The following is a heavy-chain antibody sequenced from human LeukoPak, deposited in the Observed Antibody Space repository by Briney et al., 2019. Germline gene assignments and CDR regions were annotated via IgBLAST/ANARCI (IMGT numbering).Heavy chain of an antibody. D-gene: IGHD6-19*01. CDR1: GVSTTNGIYY. CDR2: VHNVGST. V-gene: IGHV4-39*01. Sequence: SGPTLVNPSETLSFTCTVSGVSTTNGIYYWAWIRQSPGKGLEWIGSVHNVGSTYYNLSLRSRVTMSIDTSKNQFSLRLNSVTAADTAVYYCARHAEYNSGWHFYLDHWGQGILVTVSS. J-gene: IGHJ4*02. CDR3: ARHAEYNSGWHFYLDH.